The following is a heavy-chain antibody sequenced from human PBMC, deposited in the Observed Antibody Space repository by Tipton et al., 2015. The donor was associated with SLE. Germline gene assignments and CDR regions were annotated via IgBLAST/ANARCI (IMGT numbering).Heavy chain of an antibody. J-gene: IGHJ2*01. V-gene: IGHV4-61*02. CDR1: GGSITSGSYY. D-gene: IGHD1-26*01. CDR3: ARVDRGPRNFDL. CDR2: IYNTGAT. Sequence: TLSLTCTVSGGSITSGSYYWSWFRQPAGQGLEWIGRIYNTGATYYNPSLKSRVSMSVDTSKKQISRRLNSVTAADTAVYYCARVDRGPRNFDLWGRGTLVTVSS.